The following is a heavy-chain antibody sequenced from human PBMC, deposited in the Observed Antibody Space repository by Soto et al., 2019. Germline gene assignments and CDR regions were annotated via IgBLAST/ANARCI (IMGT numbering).Heavy chain of an antibody. J-gene: IGHJ6*02. CDR3: ARGGYYDKVWGTLSDYGLDV. Sequence: QVQLVQSAAEVKNPGASVKVSCKASGYTFIRYGIAWVRQAPGQGLEWLGWSSPYNDYTTYTQKPQRRVTKTTDTSSKTAYMELRSLGSDDTAVYYCARGGYYDKVWGTLSDYGLDVWGQGTTVTVSS. CDR2: SSPYNDYT. V-gene: IGHV1-18*01. D-gene: IGHD3-16*01. CDR1: GYTFIRYG.